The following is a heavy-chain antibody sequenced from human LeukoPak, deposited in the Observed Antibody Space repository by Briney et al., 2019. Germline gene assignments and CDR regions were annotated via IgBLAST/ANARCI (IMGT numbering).Heavy chain of an antibody. Sequence: GASVKVSCKASGGTFSSYAISWVRQAPGQGLEWMGGIIPIFGTANYAQKFQGRVTITADESTSTAYMELSSLRSEDTAVYYCARDVSHYDYVWGSYRRGSAEDAFDIWGQGTMVTVSS. V-gene: IGHV1-69*13. CDR1: GGTFSSYA. CDR3: ARDVSHYDYVWGSYRRGSAEDAFDI. J-gene: IGHJ3*02. D-gene: IGHD3-16*02. CDR2: IIPIFGTA.